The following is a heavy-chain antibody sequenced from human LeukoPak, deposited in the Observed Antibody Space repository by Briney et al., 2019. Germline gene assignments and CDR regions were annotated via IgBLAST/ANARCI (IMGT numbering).Heavy chain of an antibody. V-gene: IGHV3-53*01. CDR3: ARRAGEYSHPYDY. CDR2: IYSGGNT. D-gene: IGHD4-17*01. Sequence: GGSLRLSCTVSGFIVSINSMRWVRQAPGKGLEWVSFIYSGGNTHYSDSVKGRFTISRDNSKNTLYLHMNSLRAEDTAVYYCARRAGEYSHPYDYWGQGTLVTVSS. J-gene: IGHJ4*02. CDR1: GFIVSINS.